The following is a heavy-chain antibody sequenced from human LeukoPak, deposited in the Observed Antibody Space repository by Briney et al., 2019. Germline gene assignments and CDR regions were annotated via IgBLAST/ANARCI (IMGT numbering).Heavy chain of an antibody. Sequence: GGSLRLSCAASGFTFSSYWMHWVRQAPGKGLVWVSRIKSDGTITSYADSVKGRFTISRDNAMNTLYLQMNSLRAEDTAVYYCARGNSGNSFYWGQGTLVTVSS. CDR1: GFTFSSYW. CDR2: IKSDGTIT. J-gene: IGHJ4*02. D-gene: IGHD4-23*01. V-gene: IGHV3-74*01. CDR3: ARGNSGNSFY.